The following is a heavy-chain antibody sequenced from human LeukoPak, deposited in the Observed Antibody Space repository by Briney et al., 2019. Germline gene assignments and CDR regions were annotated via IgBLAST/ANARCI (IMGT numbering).Heavy chain of an antibody. J-gene: IGHJ5*01. CDR2: ISSSGSSI. CDR3: AKDAATTMLFWFDP. V-gene: IGHV3-11*01. D-gene: IGHD3-10*02. CDR1: GFTFSDYY. Sequence: PGGSLRLSCAASGFTFSDYYMSWIRQAPGKGLEWVSYISSSGSSIYYADSVKGRFTISRDNAKNSLYLQMNSLIPEDTALYYCAKDAATTMLFWFDPWGQGTLVTVSS.